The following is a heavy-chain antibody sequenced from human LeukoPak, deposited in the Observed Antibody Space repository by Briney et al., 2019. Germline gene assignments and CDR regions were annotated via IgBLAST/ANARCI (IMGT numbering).Heavy chain of an antibody. D-gene: IGHD3-22*01. J-gene: IGHJ4*02. V-gene: IGHV1-46*01. CDR3: ARDYYYDSSGYYSRTLRY. CDR2: INPSGGST. CDR1: GYTFTSYG. Sequence: GASVKVSCKASGYTFTSYGISWVRQAPGQGLEWMGIINPSGGSTSYAQKFQGRVTMTRDTSTSTVYMELSSLRSEDTAVYYCARDYYYDSSGYYSRTLRYWGQGTLVTVSS.